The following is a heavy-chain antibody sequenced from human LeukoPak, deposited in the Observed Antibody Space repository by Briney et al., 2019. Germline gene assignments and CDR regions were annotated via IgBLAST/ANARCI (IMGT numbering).Heavy chain of an antibody. D-gene: IGHD6-19*01. CDR3: ARDIGGSGWSHYDY. Sequence: GGSLRLSCAASGFTFSNYEMNWVRQAPGKGLEWVAVISYDGSNKYYADSVKGRFTISRDNSKNTLYLQMNSLRAEDTAVYYCARDIGGSGWSHYDYWGQGTLVTVSS. V-gene: IGHV3-30*04. CDR1: GFTFSNYE. CDR2: ISYDGSNK. J-gene: IGHJ4*02.